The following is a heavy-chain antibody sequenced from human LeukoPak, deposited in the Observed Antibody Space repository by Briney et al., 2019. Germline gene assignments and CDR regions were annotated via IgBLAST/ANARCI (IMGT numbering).Heavy chain of an antibody. Sequence: ASVKVSCKASGGTFSSYAISWVRQAPGQGLEWMGGIIPIFGTANYAQKFQGRVTITADESTSTAYMELSSLRSEDTAVYYCARACGGGSCRQNWFDPWGQGTLVTVSS. CDR2: IIPIFGTA. J-gene: IGHJ5*02. V-gene: IGHV1-69*13. CDR3: ARACGGGSCRQNWFDP. D-gene: IGHD2-15*01. CDR1: GGTFSSYA.